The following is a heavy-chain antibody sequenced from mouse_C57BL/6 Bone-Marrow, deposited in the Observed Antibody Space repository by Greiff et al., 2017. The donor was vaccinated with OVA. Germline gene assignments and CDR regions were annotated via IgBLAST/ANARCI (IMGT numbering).Heavy chain of an antibody. Sequence: VQLQQSGAELVRPGASVKLSCTASGFNIQDYYMHWVKQRPEQGLEWIGRIDPEDGDTEYAPKFQGKATMTADTSSNTAYLQLSSLTSEDTAVYYCTTDYYGSSPFDYWGQGTTLTVSS. CDR2: IDPEDGDT. J-gene: IGHJ2*01. D-gene: IGHD1-1*01. CDR3: TTDYYGSSPFDY. CDR1: GFNIQDYY. V-gene: IGHV14-1*01.